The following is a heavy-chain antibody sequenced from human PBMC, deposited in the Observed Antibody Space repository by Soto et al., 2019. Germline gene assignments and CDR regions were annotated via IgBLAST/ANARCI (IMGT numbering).Heavy chain of an antibody. J-gene: IGHJ4*02. CDR2: MNPNSGNT. V-gene: IGHV1-8*01. CDR3: ASGDRAAAGNLDY. Sequence: QVQLVQSGAEVKKPGASVKVSCKASGYTFTSYDINWVRQATGQGLEWMGWMNPNSGNTGYAQKFQGRVTMTRNTSISTANMELSSLGSEDTAVYYCASGDRAAAGNLDYWGQGTLVTVSS. D-gene: IGHD6-13*01. CDR1: GYTFTSYD.